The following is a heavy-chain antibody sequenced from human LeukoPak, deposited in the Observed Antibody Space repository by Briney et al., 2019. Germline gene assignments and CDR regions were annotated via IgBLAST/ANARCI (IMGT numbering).Heavy chain of an antibody. CDR3: TRAAWDY. CDR1: GFTVTSDY. J-gene: IGHJ4*02. V-gene: IGHV3-66*01. Sequence: EGSLRLSCAASGFTVTSDYMSWVRQAPGKGLEWVSVVYSDGNTYYADSVKGRFTIFRDTSKNTVYLQMNSLRAEDTAVYYCTRAAWDYWGQGTLVTVSS. CDR2: VYSDGNT.